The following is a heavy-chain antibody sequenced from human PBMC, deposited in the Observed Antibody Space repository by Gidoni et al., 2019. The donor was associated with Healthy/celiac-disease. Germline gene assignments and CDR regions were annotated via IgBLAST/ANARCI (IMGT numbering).Heavy chain of an antibody. J-gene: IGHJ6*02. Sequence: EVQLLESGGGLVQPGGSLRLSCAASGFTFSSYAMSWVRQAPGKGLEGVSAISGSGGSTYYADAVKGRFTISRDNSKNTLYLQMNSLRAEDTAVYYCARTLSDTFYYYGMDVWGQGTTVTVSS. D-gene: IGHD5-18*01. CDR1: GFTFSSYA. V-gene: IGHV3-23*01. CDR2: ISGSGGST. CDR3: ARTLSDTFYYYGMDV.